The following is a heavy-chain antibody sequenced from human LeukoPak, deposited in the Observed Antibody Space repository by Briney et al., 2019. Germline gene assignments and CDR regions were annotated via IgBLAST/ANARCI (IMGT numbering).Heavy chain of an antibody. Sequence: GGSLRLSCAASGFTFSSYGMNWVSQAPGKGLEWVSGISGSGDRTYYADSVKGRFSISRDNSENTLLLQMDSLRADDTAVYYCARNRPAGYAYGFELQHWGQGTLVTVSS. J-gene: IGHJ1*01. CDR3: ARNRPAGYAYGFELQH. D-gene: IGHD5-12*01. CDR2: ISGSGDRT. CDR1: GFTFSSYG. V-gene: IGHV3-23*01.